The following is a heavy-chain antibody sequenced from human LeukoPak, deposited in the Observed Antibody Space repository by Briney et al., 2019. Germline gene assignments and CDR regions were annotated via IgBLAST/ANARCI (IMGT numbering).Heavy chain of an antibody. D-gene: IGHD2-2*01. CDR2: INAGNGNT. J-gene: IGHJ4*02. CDR1: GYTFTSYA. V-gene: IGHV1-3*01. CDR3: ARDFVDCSSTSCYGY. Sequence: ASVKVSCKASGYTFTSYAMHWVRQAPGQRLEWMGWINAGNGNTKYSQKFQGRVTITRDTSASTAYMELSSLRSEDTAVYYCARDFVDCSSTSCYGYWGQGTLVTVSS.